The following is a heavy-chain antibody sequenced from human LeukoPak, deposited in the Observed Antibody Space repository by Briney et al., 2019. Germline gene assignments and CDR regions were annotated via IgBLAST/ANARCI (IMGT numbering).Heavy chain of an antibody. D-gene: IGHD3-3*01. CDR2: MSGSGETS. V-gene: IGHV3-23*01. CDR1: GFTFSIYA. CDR3: ASSGHYGY. J-gene: IGHJ4*02. Sequence: PAGSLRLSCAASGFTFSIYAMNWVRQAPGKGLEWVSAMSGSGETSYYADSVKGRFTISRDNSKNTLFLQMNSLRAEDTAVYYCASSGHYGYWGQGTLVT.